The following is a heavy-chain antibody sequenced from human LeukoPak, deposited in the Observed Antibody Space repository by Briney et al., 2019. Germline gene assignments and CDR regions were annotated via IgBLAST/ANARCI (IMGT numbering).Heavy chain of an antibody. D-gene: IGHD2-2*01. CDR3: ACSSTSQYYYYFYCMDV. CDR1: GFNFSSNW. Sequence: GGSLRLSCAASGFNFSSNWMTWVRQAPGKGLEWVANIKQDGFEKYYVDSVKGRFTISRDNGKNSLYLQMNSLRAEDTAVYYCACSSTSQYYYYFYCMDVWGKGTTATVSS. J-gene: IGHJ6*03. V-gene: IGHV3-7*01. CDR2: IKQDGFEK.